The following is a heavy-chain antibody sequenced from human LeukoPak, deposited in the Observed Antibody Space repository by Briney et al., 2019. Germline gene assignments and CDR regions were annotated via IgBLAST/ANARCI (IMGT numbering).Heavy chain of an antibody. J-gene: IGHJ3*02. CDR2: INPNSGGT. CDR1: GYTFTGYY. V-gene: IGHV1-2*02. Sequence: GASVKVSCKASGYTFTGYYMHWVRQAPGQGLEWMGWINPNSGGTNYAQKFQGRVTMTRDTSISTAYMELSRLRSDDTAVYYCAGIVVVPAAIGDDAFDIWGQGTMVTVSS. D-gene: IGHD2-2*01. CDR3: AGIVVVPAAIGDDAFDI.